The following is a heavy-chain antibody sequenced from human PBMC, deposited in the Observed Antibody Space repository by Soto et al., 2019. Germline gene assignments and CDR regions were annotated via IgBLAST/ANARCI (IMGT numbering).Heavy chain of an antibody. CDR2: INPSGGST. D-gene: IGHD2-8*01. Sequence: ASVKVSCKASGYTFTSYYMHWVRQAPGQGLEWMGIINPSGGSTSYAQKFQGRVTMTRDTSISTAYMELSRLRSDDTAVYYCARDPRYCTNGVCYSGMVRYYGMDVWGQGTTVTVS. CDR3: ARDPRYCTNGVCYSGMVRYYGMDV. V-gene: IGHV1-46*01. CDR1: GYTFTSYY. J-gene: IGHJ6*02.